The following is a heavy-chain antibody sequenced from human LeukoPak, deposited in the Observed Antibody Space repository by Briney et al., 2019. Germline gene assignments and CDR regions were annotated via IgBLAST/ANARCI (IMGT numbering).Heavy chain of an antibody. Sequence: SETLSLTCTIYGGSFSGYSWTWIRQPPGEGLEWIGEVKHSGGTNYNPSLKSRVTISVDTSKNQFSLKLSSVTAADTAVYYCARGELRYFDWLPWGQGTLVTVSS. CDR2: VKHSGGT. D-gene: IGHD3-9*01. CDR1: GGSFSGYS. J-gene: IGHJ4*02. CDR3: ARGELRYFDWLP. V-gene: IGHV4-34*01.